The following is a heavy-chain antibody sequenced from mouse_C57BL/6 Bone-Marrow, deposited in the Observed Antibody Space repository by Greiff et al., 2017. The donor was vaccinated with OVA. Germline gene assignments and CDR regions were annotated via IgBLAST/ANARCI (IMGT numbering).Heavy chain of an antibody. CDR2: ISDGGSYT. CDR3: ARRFYAMDY. Sequence: EVHLVESGGGLVKPGGSLKLSCAASGFTFSSYAMSWVRQTPEKRLEWVATISDGGSYTYYPDNVKGRFTISRDNAKNNLYLQMSHLESEDAAMYYCARRFYAMDYWGQGTSVTVSA. CDR1: GFTFSSYA. V-gene: IGHV5-4*03. J-gene: IGHJ4*01.